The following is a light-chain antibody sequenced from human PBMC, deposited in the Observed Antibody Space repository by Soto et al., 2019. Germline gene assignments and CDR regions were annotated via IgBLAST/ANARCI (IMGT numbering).Light chain of an antibody. V-gene: IGKV3-20*01. Sequence: EIVLTQSPGTLSLSPGERATLSCRASQSVSSSYLAWYQQKPGQAPRLLIYGASSRATGIPDRFSGSGSGTDFTLTISRPEPEDFAVYYCQQYGSPLTFGGGTKVDIK. CDR2: GAS. CDR1: QSVSSSY. CDR3: QQYGSPLT. J-gene: IGKJ4*01.